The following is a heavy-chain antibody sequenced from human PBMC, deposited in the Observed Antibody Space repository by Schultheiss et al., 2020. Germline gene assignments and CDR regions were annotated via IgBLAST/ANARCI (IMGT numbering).Heavy chain of an antibody. CDR3: ARGLIVVVPAAMIH. CDR1: GGSISSGGYY. Sequence: SETLSLTCSVSGGSISSGGYYWSWSRQPPGKGLEWSGSIYYSGSTYYNPSLKSRVTISVDTSKNQFSLKLSSVTAADTAVYYCARGLIVVVPAAMIHWGQGTLVTVSS. J-gene: IGHJ4*02. CDR2: IYYSGST. V-gene: IGHV4-39*01. D-gene: IGHD2-2*01.